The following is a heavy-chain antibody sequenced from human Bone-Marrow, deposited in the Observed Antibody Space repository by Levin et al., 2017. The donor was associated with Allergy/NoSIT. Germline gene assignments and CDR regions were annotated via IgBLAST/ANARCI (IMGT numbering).Heavy chain of an antibody. CDR2: IWYDGSDR. Sequence: GESLKISCAASAFTFSAYGMHWVRQAPGRGLEWVAVIWYDGSDRYYADSVKGRFTISRDNSKNTLSLQMNSLRAEDTAIYYCTRDRGEWGQFYFDCWGQGTLLTVSS. J-gene: IGHJ4*02. CDR1: AFTFSAYG. D-gene: IGHD1-26*01. V-gene: IGHV3-33*01. CDR3: TRDRGEWGQFYFDC.